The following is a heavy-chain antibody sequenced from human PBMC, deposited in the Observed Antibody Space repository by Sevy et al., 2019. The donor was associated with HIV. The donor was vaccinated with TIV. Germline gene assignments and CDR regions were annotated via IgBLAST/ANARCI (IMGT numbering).Heavy chain of an antibody. D-gene: IGHD6-6*01. Sequence: GGSLRLSCVASGFTFRTHSMNWVRQAPGKGLEWISFISGSGSTISYADSVKGRFTVTRDNAQNSLTLQMNSLRDEDTAVYYCAREPGYSSSSDFYYYGMDVWGQGTTVTVSS. CDR3: AREPGYSSSSDFYYYGMDV. J-gene: IGHJ6*02. CDR1: GFTFRTHS. CDR2: ISGSGSTI. V-gene: IGHV3-48*02.